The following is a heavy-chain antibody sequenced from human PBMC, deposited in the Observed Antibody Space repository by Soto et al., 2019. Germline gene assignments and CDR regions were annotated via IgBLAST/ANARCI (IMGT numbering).Heavy chain of an antibody. CDR2: ISYDGSNK. CDR3: ARGDQLLSYYYYGMDV. Sequence: QVQLVESGGGVVQPGRSLRLSCAASGFTFSSYAMHWVRQAPGKGLEWVAVISYDGSNKYYADSVKGRFTISRDNSKNTLYLQMNSLRAEDTAVYYCARGDQLLSYYYYGMDVW. V-gene: IGHV3-30-3*01. D-gene: IGHD2-2*01. J-gene: IGHJ6*01. CDR1: GFTFSSYA.